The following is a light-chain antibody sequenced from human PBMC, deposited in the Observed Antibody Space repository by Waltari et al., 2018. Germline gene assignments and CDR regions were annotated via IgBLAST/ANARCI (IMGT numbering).Light chain of an antibody. J-gene: IGLJ1*01. CDR2: EVS. CDR3: SSYTTSSAPGV. CDR1: DSDVGAYDF. V-gene: IGLV2-14*01. Sequence: GTDSDVGAYDFVSWYQQHPGKAPHLIIYEVSNRPSGISNRFSASKSGNTASLTISGLQAEDEADDYCSSYTTSSAPGVFGTGTRVTVL.